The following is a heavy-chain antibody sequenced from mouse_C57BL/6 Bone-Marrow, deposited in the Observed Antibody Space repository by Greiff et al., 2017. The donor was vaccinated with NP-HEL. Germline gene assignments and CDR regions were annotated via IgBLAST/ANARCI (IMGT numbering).Heavy chain of an antibody. Sequence: QVQLQQPGAELVMPGASVKLSCKASGYTFTSYWMHWVKQRPGQGLEWIGEIDPSDSYTNYNQKFKGKSTLTVDKSSSTAYMQLSSLTSEDSAVYDCARSGYYAWFAYWGQGTLVTVSA. V-gene: IGHV1-69*01. D-gene: IGHD1-1*01. J-gene: IGHJ3*01. CDR3: ARSGYYAWFAY. CDR1: GYTFTSYW. CDR2: IDPSDSYT.